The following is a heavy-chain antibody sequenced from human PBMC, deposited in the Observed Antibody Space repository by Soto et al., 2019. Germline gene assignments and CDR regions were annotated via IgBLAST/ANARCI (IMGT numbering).Heavy chain of an antibody. J-gene: IGHJ5*02. V-gene: IGHV3-23*01. CDR2: VRGNSYGA. CDR1: GFMFENYA. D-gene: IGHD2-8*01. CDR3: AKGKSENGVDWLDP. Sequence: GGSLRLSCAASGFMFENYAMIWVRQAPGKELEWVATVRGNSYGAYYADSVRGRFIISRDNSKNTMSLQLNSLRDDDTAIYYCAKGKSENGVDWLDPWGPGTLVTVSS.